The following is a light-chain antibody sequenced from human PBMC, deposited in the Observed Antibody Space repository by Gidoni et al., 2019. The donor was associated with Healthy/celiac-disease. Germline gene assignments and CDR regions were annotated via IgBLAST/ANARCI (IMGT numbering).Light chain of an antibody. Sequence: QSALTQPASVTGSPGRSITISCTGTSGDVGGYNYVSWYQQHPGKAPKLMIYEVSNRPSGVSTRFSGSKSGNTASLTISVLQAEDEADYYCSSYTSSSTLMFGGGTKLTVL. J-gene: IGLJ3*02. CDR2: EVS. V-gene: IGLV2-14*01. CDR3: SSYTSSSTLM. CDR1: SGDVGGYNY.